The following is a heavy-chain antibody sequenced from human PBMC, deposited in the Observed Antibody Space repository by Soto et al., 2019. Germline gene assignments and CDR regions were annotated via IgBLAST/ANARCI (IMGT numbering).Heavy chain of an antibody. CDR1: GFTFSNAW. J-gene: IGHJ5*02. D-gene: IGHD4-17*01. CDR3: TTDLLASESTGRLTTGFS. Sequence: EVQLVESGGGLVKPGGSLRLSCAASGFTFSNAWMNWVRQAPGKGLEWVGRIKSKTDGGTTDYAAPVKGRFTISRDDSKNTLYLQMNSLKTEDTAVYYCTTDLLASESTGRLTTGFSWGQGTLVTVSS. CDR2: IKSKTDGGTT. V-gene: IGHV3-15*07.